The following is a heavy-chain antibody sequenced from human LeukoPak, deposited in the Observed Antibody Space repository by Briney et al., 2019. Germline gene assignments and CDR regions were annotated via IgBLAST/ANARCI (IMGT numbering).Heavy chain of an antibody. J-gene: IGHJ4*02. V-gene: IGHV3-11*04. D-gene: IGHD3-3*01. CDR1: GFTFSDYY. CDR3: ARARITIFGVVSYDFDY. Sequence: GGSLRLSCAASGFTFSDYYMSWIRQAPGKGLEWVSYISSSGSTIYYADSVKGRFTISRDNAKNSLYLQMSSLRAEDTAVYYCARARITIFGVVSYDFDYWGQGTLVTVSS. CDR2: ISSSGSTI.